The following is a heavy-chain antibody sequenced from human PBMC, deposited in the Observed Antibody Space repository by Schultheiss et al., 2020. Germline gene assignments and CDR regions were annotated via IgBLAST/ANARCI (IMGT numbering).Heavy chain of an antibody. CDR1: GDSIKSGSYY. Sequence: SETLSLTCTVSGDSIKSGSYYWSWIRQPAGKGLEWIGRIYTSGSTNYNPSLKSRVTISVDTSKNQFSLKLSSVTAADTAVYYCAREGYYYDSSGYRTAFDYWGQGTLVTVSS. J-gene: IGHJ4*02. CDR2: IYTSGST. CDR3: AREGYYYDSSGYRTAFDY. V-gene: IGHV4-61*02. D-gene: IGHD3-22*01.